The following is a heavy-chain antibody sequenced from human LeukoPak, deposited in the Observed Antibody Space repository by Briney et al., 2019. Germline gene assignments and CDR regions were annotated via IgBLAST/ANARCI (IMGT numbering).Heavy chain of an antibody. CDR1: GYTFTSYY. V-gene: IGHV1-46*01. D-gene: IGHD2-2*01. CDR2: INPSDGST. Sequence: ASVKVSCKASGYTFTSYYMHWVRQAPGQGLEWMGIINPSDGSTSYAQKFQGRVTMTRDTSTSTVYMELSSLRSEDTAVYYCARAGDIVVVPAAIEAFDIWGQGKMVTVSS. CDR3: ARAGDIVVVPAAIEAFDI. J-gene: IGHJ3*02.